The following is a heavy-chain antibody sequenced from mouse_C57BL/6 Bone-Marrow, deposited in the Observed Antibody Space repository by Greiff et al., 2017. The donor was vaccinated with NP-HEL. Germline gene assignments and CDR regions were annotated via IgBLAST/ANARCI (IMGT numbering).Heavy chain of an antibody. V-gene: IGHV10-1*01. CDR2: IRSKSNNYAT. D-gene: IGHD1-1*02. Sequence: EVQGVESGGGLVQPKGSLKLSCAASGFSFNTYAMNWVRQAPGKGLEWVARIRSKSNNYATYYADSVKDRFTISRDDSESMLYLQMNNLKTEDTAMYYCVRPSLWSSMDYWGQGTSVTVSS. J-gene: IGHJ4*01. CDR3: VRPSLWSSMDY. CDR1: GFSFNTYA.